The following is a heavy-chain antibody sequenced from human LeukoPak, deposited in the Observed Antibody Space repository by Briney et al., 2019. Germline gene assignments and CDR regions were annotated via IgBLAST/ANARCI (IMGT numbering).Heavy chain of an antibody. D-gene: IGHD2-15*01. J-gene: IGHJ4*02. Sequence: GGSLRLSCAASGFTFSSYAMSWVRQAPGKGLEWVSAISGSGGSTYYADSVKGRFTISRDNAKNSLYLQMNSLRAEDTAVYYCARELVAGDDYWGQGTLVTVSS. V-gene: IGHV3-23*01. CDR2: ISGSGGST. CDR1: GFTFSSYA. CDR3: ARELVAGDDY.